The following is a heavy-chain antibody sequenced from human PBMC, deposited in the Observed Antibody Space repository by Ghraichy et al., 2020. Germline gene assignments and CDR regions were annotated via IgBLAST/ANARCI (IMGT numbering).Heavy chain of an antibody. CDR3: DNNHGYNSYAFDI. V-gene: IGHV3-30*03. D-gene: IGHD4-23*01. J-gene: IGHJ3*02. CDR1: GFTFSTYG. Sequence: GGSLRLSCAASGFTFSTYGMHWVRQAPGKGLEWVAVVSYDGSNKYYADSVKGRFTVSRDNSKNTLYLQMNSLRTEDTAVYYCDNNHGYNSYAFDIWGQGTMVTVSS. CDR2: VSYDGSNK.